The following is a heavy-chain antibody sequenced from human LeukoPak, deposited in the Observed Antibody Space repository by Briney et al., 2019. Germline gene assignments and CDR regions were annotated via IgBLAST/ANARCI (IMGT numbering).Heavy chain of an antibody. V-gene: IGHV3-30-3*01. CDR1: GFTFSSYA. J-gene: IGHJ6*02. Sequence: GGSLRLSCAASGFTFSSYAMHWVRQAPGKGLEWVAVISYDGSNKYYADSVKGRFTISSDNSKNTLYLQMNSLRAEDTAVYYCARDEAIAVAGPYYYYGMDVWGQGTTVTVSS. CDR2: ISYDGSNK. CDR3: ARDEAIAVAGPYYYYGMDV. D-gene: IGHD6-19*01.